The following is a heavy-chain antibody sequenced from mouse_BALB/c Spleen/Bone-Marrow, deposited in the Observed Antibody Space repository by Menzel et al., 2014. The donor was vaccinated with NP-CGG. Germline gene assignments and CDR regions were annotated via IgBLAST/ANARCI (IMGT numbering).Heavy chain of an antibody. J-gene: IGHJ4*01. D-gene: IGHD1-1*01. CDR3: ARRASPTGPMDY. Sequence: EVKVIESGGGLVQPGGSRKLSCAASGFTFSNFGMHWVRQAPEKGLEWVAYISSGSSTIYYADTVKGRFTISRDNPKNPLFLQMTSLRSEDTAMYYCARRASPTGPMDYWGQGTSVTVSS. CDR1: GFTFSNFG. CDR2: ISSGSSTI. V-gene: IGHV5-17*02.